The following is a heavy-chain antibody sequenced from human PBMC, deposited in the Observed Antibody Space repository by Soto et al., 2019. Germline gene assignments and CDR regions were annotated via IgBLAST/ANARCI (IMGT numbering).Heavy chain of an antibody. J-gene: IGHJ6*03. CDR2: IRSKAYGGTT. Sequence: GGSLRLSCTASGFTFGDYAMSWFRQAPGKGLEWVGFIRSKAYGGTTEYAASVKGRFTISRDDSKSIAYLQMNSLKTEDTAVYYCKAYDFWSGYDYYMDVWGKGTTVTVSS. V-gene: IGHV3-49*03. CDR1: GFTFGDYA. D-gene: IGHD3-3*01. CDR3: KAYDFWSGYDYYMDV.